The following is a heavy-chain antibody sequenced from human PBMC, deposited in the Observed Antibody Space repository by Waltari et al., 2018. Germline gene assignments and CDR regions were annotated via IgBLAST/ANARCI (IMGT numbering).Heavy chain of an antibody. Sequence: QVHLVQSGAEVKKPGSSVKVSCKHSGDTLSSDTVNWVRQAPGQGLEWMGRIMPEIKYKDYARGLQGRFTITADKSTSTVYMELTSLTREDTAVYYCAGGDGGYYYYKMDVWGQGTTVTVSS. CDR2: IMPEIKYK. CDR3: AGGDGGYYYYKMDV. V-gene: IGHV1-69*02. CDR1: GDTLSSDT. J-gene: IGHJ6*02. D-gene: IGHD3-10*01.